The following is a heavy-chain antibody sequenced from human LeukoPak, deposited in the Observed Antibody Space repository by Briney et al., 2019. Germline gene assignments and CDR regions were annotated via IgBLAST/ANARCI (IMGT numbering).Heavy chain of an antibody. CDR2: IKQDGSEK. D-gene: IGHD3-22*01. CDR3: ARSFQNYYDSSGYYPPRFDY. J-gene: IGHJ4*02. V-gene: IGHV3-7*01. Sequence: GGSLRLSCAASGFTFSSYWMSWVRQAPGKGLEWVANIKQDGSEKYYVDSVKGRFTISRDNAKNSLYLQMNSLRAEDTAVYYCARSFQNYYDSSGYYPPRFDYWGQGTLVTVSS. CDR1: GFTFSSYW.